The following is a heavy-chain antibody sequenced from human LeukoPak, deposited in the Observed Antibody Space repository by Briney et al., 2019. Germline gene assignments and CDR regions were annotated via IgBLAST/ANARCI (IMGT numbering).Heavy chain of an antibody. Sequence: PGGSLRLSCAASGITFSDHWMHWVRQAPGKGLVWVSGISSGESRTYADSVQGRFTISRDNAKKTLSLQMNSMRAEDTAVYYWSKSKGGAAFDIWGQGTMATVSS. V-gene: IGHV3-74*01. J-gene: IGHJ3*02. CDR3: SKSKGGAAFDI. CDR1: GITFSDHW. CDR2: ISSGESRT. D-gene: IGHD3-16*01.